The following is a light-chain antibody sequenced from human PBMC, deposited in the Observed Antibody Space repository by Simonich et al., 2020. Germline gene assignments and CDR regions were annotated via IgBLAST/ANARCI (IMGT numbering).Light chain of an antibody. CDR2: WDS. J-gene: IGKJ2*02. V-gene: IGKV4-1*01. Sequence: DIVMTQSPDSLAVSMGERATINCKTSQSVLYSSNNKNYLAWYQQKTGQPPKLLIYWDSTRESGVPDRFSGSGSGTDFTLTISSLQAEDVAVYYCQQYYSTPRTFGQGTKLEIK. CDR3: QQYYSTPRT. CDR1: QSVLYSSNNKNY.